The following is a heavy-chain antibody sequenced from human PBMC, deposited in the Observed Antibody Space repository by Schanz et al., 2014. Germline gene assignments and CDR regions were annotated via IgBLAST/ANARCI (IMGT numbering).Heavy chain of an antibody. CDR3: ARDNGRIPAANSFDY. CDR2: ISGYTGDT. J-gene: IGHJ4*02. Sequence: QVQLVQSGAEVKKPGASVKVSCKASGYTFTSDSMHWVRQAPGQGPEWIGWISGYTGDTKYAQKFQHRVNMTTDRTTSTVYMELRSLRLDDTAVYFCARDNGRIPAANSFDYWGQGTRVTVSS. D-gene: IGHD1-26*01. V-gene: IGHV1-18*04. CDR1: GYTFTSDS.